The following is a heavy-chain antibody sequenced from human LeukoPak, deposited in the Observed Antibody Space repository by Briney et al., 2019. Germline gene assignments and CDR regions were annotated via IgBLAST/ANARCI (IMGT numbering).Heavy chain of an antibody. D-gene: IGHD2-15*01. Sequence: ASVKVPCKASGYTFTSYDINWVRQATGQGLEWMGWVNPNSGHTGYAQKFQGRVTMTRNTSISTAYMDLSSLRSEDTAVYYCARGAPGSYCSGGSCPYFDYWGQGTLVSVSS. CDR2: VNPNSGHT. J-gene: IGHJ4*02. CDR1: GYTFTSYD. V-gene: IGHV1-8*01. CDR3: ARGAPGSYCSGGSCPYFDY.